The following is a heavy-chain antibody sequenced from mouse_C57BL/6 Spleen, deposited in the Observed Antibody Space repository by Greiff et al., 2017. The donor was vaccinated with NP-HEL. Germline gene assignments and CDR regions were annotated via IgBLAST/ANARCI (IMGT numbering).Heavy chain of an antibody. CDR2: INPNNVGT. Sequence: EVQLQQSGPELVKPGASVKIPCKASGYTFTDYNMDWVKQSHGKSLEWIGDINPNNVGTIYNQKFKGKATLTVDKSSSTAYMELRSLTSEDTAVYYGARGHGDYCDYWGKGTTLTVSS. J-gene: IGHJ2*01. V-gene: IGHV1-18*01. CDR1: GYTFTDYN. CDR3: ARGHGDYCDY.